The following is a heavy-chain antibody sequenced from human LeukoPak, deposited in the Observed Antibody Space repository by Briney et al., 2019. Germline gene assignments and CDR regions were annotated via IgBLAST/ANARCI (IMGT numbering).Heavy chain of an antibody. CDR1: DGSISSGSYY. Sequence: SETLSLTCTVSDGSISSGSYYWSWIRQPAGKGLEWIGRIYTSGSTNYNPSLKSRVTISVDTSKNQFSLKLSSVTAADTAVYYCARSVAGTLFDYWGQGTLVTVSS. CDR2: IYTSGST. D-gene: IGHD6-19*01. CDR3: ARSVAGTLFDY. J-gene: IGHJ4*02. V-gene: IGHV4-61*02.